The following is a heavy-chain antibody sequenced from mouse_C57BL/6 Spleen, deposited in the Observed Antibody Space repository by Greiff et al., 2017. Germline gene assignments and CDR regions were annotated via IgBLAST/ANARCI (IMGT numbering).Heavy chain of an antibody. Sequence: EVQRVESGGGLVQPGGSMTLSCVASGFTFSNYWMNWVRQSPEKGLEWVAQIRLKSDNYATPSVVSVQGRITISRDDSKSRVYLQMSNLRAEDTGIYYYTDNYAMDYWGQGTSVTVSS. CDR1: GFTFSNYW. CDR2: IRLKSDNYAT. V-gene: IGHV6-3*01. J-gene: IGHJ4*01. CDR3: TDNYAMDY.